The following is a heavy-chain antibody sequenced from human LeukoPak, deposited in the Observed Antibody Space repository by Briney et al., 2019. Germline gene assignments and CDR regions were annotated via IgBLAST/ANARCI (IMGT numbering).Heavy chain of an antibody. D-gene: IGHD2-2*01. CDR1: GFAFSSYT. CDR3: AKNSPKPAGTYFQH. V-gene: IGHV3-23*01. CDR2: ITTSGAT. Sequence: GGSLRLSCAASGFAFSSYTMTWVRLAPAPGKGLEGVSTITTSGATYYADSVEGRFTISRDNSKNTLYLQMNSLRAEDTAVYYCAKNSPKPAGTYFQHCGQGTLVTVSS. J-gene: IGHJ1*01.